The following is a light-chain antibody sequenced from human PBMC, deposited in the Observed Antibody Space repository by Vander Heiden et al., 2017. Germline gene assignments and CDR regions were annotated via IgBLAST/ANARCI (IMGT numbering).Light chain of an antibody. CDR1: QSISNS. CDR3: QQYNRFPFT. CDR2: KAS. Sequence: DIQLTHSPSTLSASVGDRVTITCRASQSISNSLAWYLQKPGKPPKLLIYKASTLESGVPSRFSGSGSGTDFTLTISSLQPDDFATYFCQQYNRFPFTFGPGTKVDVK. J-gene: IGKJ3*01. V-gene: IGKV1-5*03.